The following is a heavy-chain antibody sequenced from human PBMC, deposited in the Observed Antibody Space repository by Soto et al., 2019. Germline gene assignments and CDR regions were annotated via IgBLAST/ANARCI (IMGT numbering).Heavy chain of an antibody. CDR1: GGTFSSYA. D-gene: IGHD6-6*01. CDR3: ARDRGRAARPRTDAFDI. J-gene: IGHJ3*02. V-gene: IGHV1-69*13. Sequence: SVKVSCKASGGTFSSYAISWVRQAPGQGLEWMGGIIPIFGTANYAQKFQGRVTITADESTSTAYMELSSLRSEDTAVYYCARDRGRAARPRTDAFDIWRQRTMVTVSS. CDR2: IIPIFGTA.